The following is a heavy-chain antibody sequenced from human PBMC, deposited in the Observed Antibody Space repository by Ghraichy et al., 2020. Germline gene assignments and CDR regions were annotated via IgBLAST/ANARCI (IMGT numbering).Heavy chain of an antibody. D-gene: IGHD1-7*01. CDR1: GFTFSSYA. CDR2: ISGSGGST. Sequence: GGSLRLSCAASGFTFSSYALSWVRQAPWKGLEWVSGISGSGGSTYSADSVKGRFTISRDNSKNTVYLQMNSLRAEDTAVYYCAKGGRGNYPRGNFDYWGQGTLVTVSS. V-gene: IGHV3-23*01. J-gene: IGHJ4*02. CDR3: AKGGRGNYPRGNFDY.